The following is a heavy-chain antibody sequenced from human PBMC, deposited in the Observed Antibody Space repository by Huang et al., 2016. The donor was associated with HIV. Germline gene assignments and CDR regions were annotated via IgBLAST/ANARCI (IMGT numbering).Heavy chain of an antibody. D-gene: IGHD6-19*01. V-gene: IGHV4-39*01. J-gene: IGHJ6*02. Sequence: LQLQESGPGLVKSSETLSLICTVSGGSISSSSYYWGWIRQPPGKGPEWIGSIYYSGNTYYNPPLKSRVTISVDTSKNQFSLKVNSVTAADTAVYYCARHGRGAGHYYNNMDVWGRGTTVTVSS. CDR2: IYYSGNT. CDR3: ARHGRGAGHYYNNMDV. CDR1: GGSISSSSYY.